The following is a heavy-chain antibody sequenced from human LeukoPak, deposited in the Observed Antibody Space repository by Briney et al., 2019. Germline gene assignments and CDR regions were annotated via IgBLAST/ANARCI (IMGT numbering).Heavy chain of an antibody. J-gene: IGHJ4*02. Sequence: ASVKVSCKASGYTFTSYDINWVRQATGQGLEWMGWMNPNSGNTGYAQKFQGRVTITRNTSISTAYMELSSLRSEDTAVYYCARGRVKLLWFGELFSPSLDYWGQGTLVTVSS. CDR3: ARGRVKLLWFGELFSPSLDY. D-gene: IGHD3-10*01. V-gene: IGHV1-8*03. CDR2: MNPNSGNT. CDR1: GYTFTSYD.